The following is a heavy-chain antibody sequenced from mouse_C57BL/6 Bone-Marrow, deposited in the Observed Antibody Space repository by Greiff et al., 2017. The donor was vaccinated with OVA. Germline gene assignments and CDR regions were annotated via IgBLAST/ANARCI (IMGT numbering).Heavy chain of an antibody. CDR1: GYTFTDYY. Sequence: VQLQQPGAELVMPGASVKISCKASGYTFTDYYINWVKQRPGQGLEWIGKIGPGSGSTYYNEKFKGKATLTADKSSSTAYMQLSSLTSEDSAVYFCARRDGYDTNYYAMDYWGQGTSVTVSS. CDR3: ARRDGYDTNYYAMDY. CDR2: IGPGSGST. V-gene: IGHV1-77*01. J-gene: IGHJ4*01. D-gene: IGHD2-2*01.